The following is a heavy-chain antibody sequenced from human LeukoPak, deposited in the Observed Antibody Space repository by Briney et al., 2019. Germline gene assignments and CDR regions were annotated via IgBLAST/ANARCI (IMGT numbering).Heavy chain of an antibody. J-gene: IGHJ4*02. D-gene: IGHD3-10*01. CDR1: GFTFSSYA. V-gene: IGHV3-23*01. CDR3: ATYGPGTDYKRIFDY. CDR2: ISGSGGSP. Sequence: PGGSLRLSCAASGFTFSSYAMSWVRQAPGKGLEWVSGISGSGGSPYYADSVKGRFTISRDNSQSTLYLQMNSLRAEDTALYYCATYGPGTDYKRIFDYWGQGTLVTVSS.